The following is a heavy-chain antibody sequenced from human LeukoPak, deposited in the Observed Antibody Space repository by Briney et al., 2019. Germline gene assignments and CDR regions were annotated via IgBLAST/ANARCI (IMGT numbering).Heavy chain of an antibody. CDR3: ARFGLGKHIEVAGIPFDI. CDR2: INPNSGTT. CDR1: GYTFTGYY. Sequence: ASVKVSCKASGYTFTGYYMHWVRPAPGQGLEWMGWINPNSGTTNYAQKFQGRVTMTRDTSISTAYMELSRLRSDDTAVYYCARFGLGKHIEVAGIPFDIWGQGTMVTVSS. D-gene: IGHD6-19*01. J-gene: IGHJ3*02. V-gene: IGHV1-2*02.